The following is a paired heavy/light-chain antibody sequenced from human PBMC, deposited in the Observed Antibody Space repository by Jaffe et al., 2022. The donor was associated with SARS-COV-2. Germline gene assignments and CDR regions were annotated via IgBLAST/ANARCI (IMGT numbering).Heavy chain of an antibody. Sequence: EVQLEQSGAEVKKPGESLKISCKGSGYRFTTYWIGWVRQMPGKGLEWMGIIYPGDSDVRYSPSFQGQVTISVDKSINTAYLQWSSLKASDAAMYYCGRPPSCSASRCVGNFYMDVWGKGTTVTVSS. J-gene: IGHJ6*03. CDR1: GYRFTTYW. CDR2: IYPGDSDV. CDR3: GRPPSCSASRCVGNFYMDV. D-gene: IGHD2-15*01. V-gene: IGHV5-51*01.
Light chain of an antibody. J-gene: IGKJ4*01. V-gene: IGKV3-11*01. CDR1: QSVGIY. CDR2: DAS. CDR3: QQRSNWPPT. Sequence: EIVLTQSPATLSLSPGERATLSCRASQSVGIYLAWYQQKPGQAPRLVIYDASNRATGIPARFSGSGSGTDFTLTISSLEPEDLAVYYCQQRSNWPPTFGGGTKVEIK.